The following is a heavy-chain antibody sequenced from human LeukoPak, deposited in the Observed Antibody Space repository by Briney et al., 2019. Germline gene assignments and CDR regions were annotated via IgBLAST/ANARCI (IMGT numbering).Heavy chain of an antibody. CDR3: ASATHYDFWSGYSIDY. CDR1: GGSISSYY. CDR2: IYYSGST. Sequence: SETLSLTCTVSGGSISSYYWSWIRQPPGKGLEWIGYIYYSGSTNYNPSLKSRVTISVDTSKNQFSLKLSSVTAADTAVYYCASATHYDFWSGYSIDYWGQGTLVTVSS. V-gene: IGHV4-59*01. J-gene: IGHJ4*02. D-gene: IGHD3-3*01.